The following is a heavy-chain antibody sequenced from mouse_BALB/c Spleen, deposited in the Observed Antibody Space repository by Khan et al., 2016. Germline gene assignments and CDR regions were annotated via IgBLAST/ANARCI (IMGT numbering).Heavy chain of an antibody. J-gene: IGHJ2*01. Sequence: VQLQQSGAELVKPGASVKLSCTASGFKIKDTYMHWVKQRPEQGLEWIGRIDPANGNTKYDPKFQDKATITADTSSNTAYLQLSSLTSEDTAVYYCAPIYDGYCRYWGQGTTLTVSS. V-gene: IGHV14-3*02. CDR2: IDPANGNT. D-gene: IGHD2-3*01. CDR1: GFKIKDTY. CDR3: APIYDGYCRY.